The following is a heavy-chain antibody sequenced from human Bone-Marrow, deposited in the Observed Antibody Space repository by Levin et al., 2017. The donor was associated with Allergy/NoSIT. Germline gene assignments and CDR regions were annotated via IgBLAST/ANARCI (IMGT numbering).Heavy chain of an antibody. D-gene: IGHD4-23*01. CDR3: AREVKTTVVALGLDN. Sequence: PGGSLRLSCAATGFTFSSYGMHWVRQAPGKGLEWVAIIWYDGSNKNYADSVKGRFTISRDNSNNTLYLQMNSLRVEDTAVYYCAREVKTTVVALGLDNWGQGTLVTVSS. V-gene: IGHV3-33*01. J-gene: IGHJ4*02. CDR2: IWYDGSNK. CDR1: GFTFSSYG.